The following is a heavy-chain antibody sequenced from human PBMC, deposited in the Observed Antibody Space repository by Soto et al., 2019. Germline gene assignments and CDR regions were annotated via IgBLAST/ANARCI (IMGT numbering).Heavy chain of an antibody. V-gene: IGHV3-23*01. CDR2: ISGGSGST. D-gene: IGHD5-18*01. Sequence: GGSLRLSCAASGFTFRSYAMSWVRQAPGKGLEWVSGISGGSGSTYYADSVKGRFTISRDYSKNTLYLQMKSLRAEDTAVYYCAKGPTQLWPIEYWGQGTLVTVSS. CDR3: AKGPTQLWPIEY. J-gene: IGHJ4*02. CDR1: GFTFRSYA.